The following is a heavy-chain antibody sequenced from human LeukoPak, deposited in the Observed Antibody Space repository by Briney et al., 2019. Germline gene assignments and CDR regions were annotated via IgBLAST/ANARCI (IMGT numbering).Heavy chain of an antibody. CDR1: GFTFNTYS. J-gene: IGHJ4*02. CDR2: ITSSSNTI. CDR3: ARNSVGAAKFDY. V-gene: IGHV3-48*02. Sequence: PGGSLRLSCAAYGFTFNTYSMNWVRQAPGKGLEWVSYITSSSNTIYYADSVKGRFTVSRDNAKNSLYLQMNSLRDEDTAVYYCARNSVGAAKFDYWGQGTLVTVSS. D-gene: IGHD1-26*01.